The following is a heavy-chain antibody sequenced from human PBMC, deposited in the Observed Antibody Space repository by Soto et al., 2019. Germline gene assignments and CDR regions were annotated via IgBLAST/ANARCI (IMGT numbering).Heavy chain of an antibody. J-gene: IGHJ6*02. CDR1: GGSISSYY. CDR2: IYYSGST. CDR3: ARGYDSRGEYYYYGMDV. D-gene: IGHD3-10*01. V-gene: IGHV4-59*01. Sequence: SETLSLTCTVSGGSISSYYWSWIRQPPGKGLEWIGYIYYSGSTNYNPSLKSRVTISVDTSKNQFSLKLSSVTAADTAVYYCARGYDSRGEYYYYGMDVWGQGTTVTV.